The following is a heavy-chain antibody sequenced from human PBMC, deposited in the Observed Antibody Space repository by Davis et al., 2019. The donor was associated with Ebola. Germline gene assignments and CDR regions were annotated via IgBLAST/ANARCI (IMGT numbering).Heavy chain of an antibody. CDR2: ISYDGSNK. D-gene: IGHD1-26*01. CDR1: GFTFSSYG. CDR3: AKDGGMATTNYYYYYGMDV. Sequence: GESLKISCAASGFTFSSYGMHWVRQAPGKGLEWLAVISYDGSNKYYADSLKGRFTISRDNSKNTLYLQMNSLRAEDTAVYYCAKDGGMATTNYYYYYGMDVWGQGTTVTVSS. V-gene: IGHV3-30*18. J-gene: IGHJ6*02.